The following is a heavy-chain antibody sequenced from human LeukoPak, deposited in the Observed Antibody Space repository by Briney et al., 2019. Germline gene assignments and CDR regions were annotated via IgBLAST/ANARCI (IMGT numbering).Heavy chain of an antibody. CDR2: ISGGASRT. D-gene: IGHD5-12*01. Sequence: GGSLRLSCAASGFTLNTYAMSWVRQAPGKGLEWVSVISGGASRTYYADSVKGRFTISRDNSKNTVYLQMNSLRAEDTAVYYCAKSVATISKGMDVWGHGTTVTVSS. J-gene: IGHJ6*02. CDR1: GFTLNTYA. V-gene: IGHV3-23*01. CDR3: AKSVATISKGMDV.